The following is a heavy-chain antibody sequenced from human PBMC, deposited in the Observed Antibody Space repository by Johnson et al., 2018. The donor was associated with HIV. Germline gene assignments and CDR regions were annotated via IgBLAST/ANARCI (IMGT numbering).Heavy chain of an antibody. Sequence: VQLVESVGGVVRPGGSLRLSCAASGFTFDDYGMSWVRQAPGKGLEWVSGINWNGGSTGYADSVKGRFAISRDNARDSLYLQINSLPAEDTALYYCAREGIVGATDVAFDIWCQGTMFTVSS. D-gene: IGHD1-26*01. J-gene: IGHJ3*02. CDR3: AREGIVGATDVAFDI. V-gene: IGHV3-20*04. CDR1: GFTFDDYG. CDR2: INWNGGST.